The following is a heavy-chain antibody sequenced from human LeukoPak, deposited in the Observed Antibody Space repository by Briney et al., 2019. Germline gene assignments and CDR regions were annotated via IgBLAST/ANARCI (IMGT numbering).Heavy chain of an antibody. CDR1: GYTFTGYY. J-gene: IGHJ6*02. Sequence: ASVKVSCKASGYTFTGYYMHWVRQAPGQGLEWMGRINPNSGGTNYAQKLQGRVTMTTDTSTSTAYMELRSLRSDDTAVYYCAREIVVVPAAMVAHYYYYGMDVWGQGTTVTVSS. V-gene: IGHV1-2*06. CDR2: INPNSGGT. D-gene: IGHD2-2*01. CDR3: AREIVVVPAAMVAHYYYYGMDV.